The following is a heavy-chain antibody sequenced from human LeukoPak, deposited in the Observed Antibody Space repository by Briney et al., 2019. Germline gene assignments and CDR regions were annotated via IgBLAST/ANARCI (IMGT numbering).Heavy chain of an antibody. V-gene: IGHV3-30-3*01. CDR3: VAARYFDY. J-gene: IGHJ4*02. D-gene: IGHD6-6*01. CDR2: ISYDGSNK. CDR1: GFTFSSYA. Sequence: GRSLRLSCAASGFTFSSYAMHWVRLAPGKGLEWVAVISYDGSNKYYADSVKGRFTISRDNSKNTLYLQMNSLRAEDTAVYYCVAARYFDYWGQETLVTVSS.